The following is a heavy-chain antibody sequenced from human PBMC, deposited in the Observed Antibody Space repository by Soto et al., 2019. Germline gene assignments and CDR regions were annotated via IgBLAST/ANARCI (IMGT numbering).Heavy chain of an antibody. Sequence: SETLSLTCTVSGGSISSFYWSWIRQPPGKGLEWIGYIYYSGSTNYNPSLKSRVTISVDTSKNQFSLKLSSVTAADTAVYYCAAGGGLPRYYWGQGTLVTVSS. CDR1: GGSISSFY. V-gene: IGHV4-59*01. CDR2: IYYSGST. D-gene: IGHD5-12*01. J-gene: IGHJ4*02. CDR3: AAGGGLPRYY.